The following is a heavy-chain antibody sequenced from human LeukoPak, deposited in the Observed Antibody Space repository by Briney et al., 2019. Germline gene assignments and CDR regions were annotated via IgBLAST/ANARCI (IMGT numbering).Heavy chain of an antibody. V-gene: IGHV3-23*01. Sequence: GSLRLSCAASGFTFRSYVMSWVRQAPGKGLEWVSAIAAAGGGGYHADSVKGRFSISRDNFKNTLYLQMNSLRAEDTAVYYCAKDRFAVGANFFDYWGQGTLVTVSS. CDR3: AKDRFAVGANFFDY. CDR2: IAAAGGGG. J-gene: IGHJ4*02. CDR1: GFTFRSYV. D-gene: IGHD1-26*01.